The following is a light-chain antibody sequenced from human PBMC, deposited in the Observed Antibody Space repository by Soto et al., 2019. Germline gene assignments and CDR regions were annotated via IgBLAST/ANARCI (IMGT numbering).Light chain of an antibody. CDR2: GAS. CDR1: QSVSSSY. J-gene: IGKJ4*01. Sequence: EVVLTQSPGTLSLSPGERATLSCRASQSVSSSYLAWYQQKPGQAPRLLIYGASSRATGIPARFSGSGSGTDFTLTISSLEPEDFAVYYCQEGTYWPAFGGGTKVEIK. V-gene: IGKV3D-20*02. CDR3: QEGTYWPA.